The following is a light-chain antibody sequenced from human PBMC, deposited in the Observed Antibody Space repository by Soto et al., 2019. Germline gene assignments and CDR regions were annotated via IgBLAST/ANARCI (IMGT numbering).Light chain of an antibody. CDR2: EAS. CDR3: QQYDSDSST. CDR1: QSINNW. V-gene: IGKV1-5*03. Sequence: DIQMTQSPSTLSASVGHRVTITCRASQSINNWLAWYQQKPGKAPKLLIYEASSLLSGVPSRFSGSGSGTEFTLTISSLQPDDFADYYCQQYDSDSSTFGQGTKLDI. J-gene: IGKJ2*01.